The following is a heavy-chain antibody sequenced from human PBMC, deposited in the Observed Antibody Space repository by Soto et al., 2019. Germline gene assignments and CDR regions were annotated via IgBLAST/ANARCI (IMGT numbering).Heavy chain of an antibody. CDR3: AREGPGIAAAFYSTNYNWFDP. Sequence: GGSLRLSCAASGFTFSSYWMHWVRQAPGKGLVWVSRINSDGSSTSYADSVKGRFTISRDNAKNTLYLQMNSLRAEDTAVYYCAREGPGIAAAFYSTNYNWFDPWGQGTLVTVSS. J-gene: IGHJ5*02. CDR1: GFTFSSYW. CDR2: INSDGSST. V-gene: IGHV3-74*01. D-gene: IGHD6-13*01.